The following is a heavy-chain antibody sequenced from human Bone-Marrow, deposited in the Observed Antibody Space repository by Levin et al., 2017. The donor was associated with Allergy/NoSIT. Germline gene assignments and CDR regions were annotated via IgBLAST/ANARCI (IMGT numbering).Heavy chain of an antibody. D-gene: IGHD3-22*01. CDR3: ARESYYDSSGAEKTFDP. Sequence: PSETLSLTCTVSGGSISSGGYYWSWIRQHPGKGLEWIGYIYYSGSTYYNPSLKSRVTISVDTSKNQFSLKLSSVTAADTAVYYCARESYYDSSGAEKTFDPWGQGTLVTVSS. CDR1: GGSISSGGYY. CDR2: IYYSGST. V-gene: IGHV4-31*03. J-gene: IGHJ5*02.